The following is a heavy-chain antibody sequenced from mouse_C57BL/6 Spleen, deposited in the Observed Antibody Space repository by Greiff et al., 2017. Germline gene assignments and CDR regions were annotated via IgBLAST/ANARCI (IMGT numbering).Heavy chain of an antibody. D-gene: IGHD2-1*01. CDR3: ARCYGNSYAMDY. Sequence: QVQLQQPGAELVKPGASVKLSCKASGYTFTSYWMHWVKQRPGQGLEWIGMIHPNSGSTNYNEKFKSKATLTVDKSSSTAYMQLSSLTSEDSAVYYGARCYGNSYAMDYWGQGTSVTVSS. CDR2: IHPNSGST. CDR1: GYTFTSYW. V-gene: IGHV1-64*01. J-gene: IGHJ4*01.